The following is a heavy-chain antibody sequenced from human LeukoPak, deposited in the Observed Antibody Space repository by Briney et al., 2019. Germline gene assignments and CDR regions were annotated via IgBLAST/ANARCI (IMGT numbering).Heavy chain of an antibody. CDR3: ARYYCSSSACPGIDS. CDR1: GDSISSGDYY. D-gene: IGHD2-2*01. V-gene: IGHV4-30-4*01. J-gene: IGHJ4*02. Sequence: SETLSPTCTVSGDSISSGDYYWSWIRQPPGKGLEGTGYIDYSGNTYYNPSLRSRLTISTDTSKNQFSLKLTSVTAADTAVYYCARYYCSSSACPGIDSWGQGTLVTVSS. CDR2: IDYSGNT.